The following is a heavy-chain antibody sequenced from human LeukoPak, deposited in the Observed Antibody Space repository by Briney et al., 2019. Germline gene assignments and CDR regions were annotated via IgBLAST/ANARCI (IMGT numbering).Heavy chain of an antibody. D-gene: IGHD2-2*01. CDR1: GFTFSSYG. CDR3: AKDRRDCSSTSFYEHGMDV. CDR2: IRYDGSNK. J-gene: IGHJ6*04. Sequence: PGGSLRLSCAASGFTFSSYGMHWVRQAPGKGLEWVAFIRYDGSNKYYADSVKGRFTISRDNSKNTLYLQMNSLRAEDTAVYYCAKDRRDCSSTSFYEHGMDVWGEGTTVTVSS. V-gene: IGHV3-30*02.